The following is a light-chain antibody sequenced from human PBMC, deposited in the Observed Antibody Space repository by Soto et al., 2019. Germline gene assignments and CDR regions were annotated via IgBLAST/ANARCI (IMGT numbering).Light chain of an antibody. J-gene: IGKJ3*01. CDR1: QSLSSSY. CDR2: GAS. V-gene: IGKV3-20*01. CDR3: QHYGHTPPSVT. Sequence: EIVLTQSPGTRSWWRREIGTLSFMASQSLSSSYVVCYPQKPRQAPRLPIYGASSRATGLPDRFTGSGSGTDFTLTTSRLESEDFAVYSCQHYGHTPPSVTFGPGTKVDIK.